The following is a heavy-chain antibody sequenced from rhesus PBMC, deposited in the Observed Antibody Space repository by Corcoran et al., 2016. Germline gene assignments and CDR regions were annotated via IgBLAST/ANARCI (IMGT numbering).Heavy chain of an antibody. J-gene: IGHJ3*01. CDR1: GFTFGSYY. CDR3: ARDQQRLVPHDAFDF. CDR2: INTGGGST. V-gene: IGHV3-8*01. D-gene: IGHD6-31*01. Sequence: EVQLVESGGGLVQPGGSLRLSCTGSGFTFGSYYMYWVRQAPGKGLEWFSAINTGGGSTGYTDSVKGRFTISKENAKNTLYLQMDSLRAEDTAVYYCARDQQRLVPHDAFDFWGQGLRVTVSS.